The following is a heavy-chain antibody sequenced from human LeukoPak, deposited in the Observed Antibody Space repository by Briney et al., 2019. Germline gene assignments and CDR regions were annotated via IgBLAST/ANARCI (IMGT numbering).Heavy chain of an antibody. Sequence: GGSLRLSCADSGFTFSSYSMNWVRQAPGKGLEWVSYISSSSSTIYYADSVKGRFTISRDNAKKSLYLQMNSLRAEDTAVYYCARDSGQYQLKPLGYFDLWGRGTLVTVSS. J-gene: IGHJ2*01. CDR2: ISSSSSTI. D-gene: IGHD2-2*01. CDR1: GFTFSSYS. V-gene: IGHV3-48*01. CDR3: ARDSGQYQLKPLGYFDL.